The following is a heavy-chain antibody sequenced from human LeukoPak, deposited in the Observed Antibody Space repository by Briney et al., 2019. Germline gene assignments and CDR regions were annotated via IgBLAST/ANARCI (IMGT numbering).Heavy chain of an antibody. CDR1: GYTFTSDY. J-gene: IGHJ4*02. CDR2: INPSGGRT. D-gene: IGHD3-3*01. Sequence: ASVTVSCTASGYTFTSDYIHWVRQPPGQGLEWLGIINPSGGRTTYGQNFQGRVTMTRDTSTSTFYMELSSLRSEDTALYYCARGSRFLDYWGQGTLVTVSS. CDR3: ARGSRFLDY. V-gene: IGHV1-46*01.